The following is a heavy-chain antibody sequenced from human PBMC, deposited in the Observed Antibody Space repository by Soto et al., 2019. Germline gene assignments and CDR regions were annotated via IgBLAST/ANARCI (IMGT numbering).Heavy chain of an antibody. Sequence: SETLSLTCTVSGGSISSYYWSWIRQPPGKGLEWIGYIYYSGSTNYNPSLKSRVTISVDTSKNQFSLKLSSVTAADTAVYYCARQTVTTGYYFDYWGQGTLVTVSS. CDR3: ARQTVTTGYYFDY. D-gene: IGHD4-4*01. CDR2: IYYSGST. J-gene: IGHJ4*02. V-gene: IGHV4-59*01. CDR1: GGSISSYY.